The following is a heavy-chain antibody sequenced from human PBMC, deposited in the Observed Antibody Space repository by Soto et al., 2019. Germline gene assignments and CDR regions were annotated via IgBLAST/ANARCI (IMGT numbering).Heavy chain of an antibody. CDR2: IYYDGST. CDR3: ARDMVRGVALDY. J-gene: IGHJ4*02. D-gene: IGHD3-10*01. Sequence: PSETLSLTCTVSGGSISSSSYYWGWIRQPPGKGLEWIGSIYYDGSTYYNPSLKSRVTISVDTSKNQFSLKLSSVTAADTAVYYCARDMVRGVALDYWGQGTLVTVYS. V-gene: IGHV4-39*07. CDR1: GGSISSSSYY.